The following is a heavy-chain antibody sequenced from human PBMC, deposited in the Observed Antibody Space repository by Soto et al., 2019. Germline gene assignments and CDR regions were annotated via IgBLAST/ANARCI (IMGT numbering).Heavy chain of an antibody. CDR2: INPSGGST. V-gene: IGHV1-46*01. CDR3: ARERKYAFDI. J-gene: IGHJ3*02. Sequence: ASVKVSCKSSGYTFTSCYIHWVRQAPGQGLEWMGIINPSGGSTSYAQKFQGRVTMTRDTSTSTVYMELSSLRSEDTAVYYCARERKYAFDIWGQGTMVTVSS. CDR1: GYTFTSCY.